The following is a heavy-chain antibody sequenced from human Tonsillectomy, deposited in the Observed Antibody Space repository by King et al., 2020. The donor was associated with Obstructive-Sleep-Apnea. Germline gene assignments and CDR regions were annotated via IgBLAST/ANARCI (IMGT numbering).Heavy chain of an antibody. CDR1: GYSFTSYW. J-gene: IGHJ3*02. CDR2: IDPSDSYT. V-gene: IGHV5-10-1*01. D-gene: IGHD4-17*01. CDR3: AVLTTVTTEAFNI. Sequence: QLVQSGAEVKKPGESLRISCKGSGYSFTSYWISWVRQMPGKGLEWMGRIDPSDSYTTYSPPFHGHATLSAHTSISTAYLHWSSLKASDTAMYYCAVLTTVTTEAFNIGGQGTMVTVSS.